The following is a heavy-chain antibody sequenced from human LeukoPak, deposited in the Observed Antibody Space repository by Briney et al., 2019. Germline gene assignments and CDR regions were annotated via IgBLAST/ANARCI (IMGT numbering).Heavy chain of an antibody. Sequence: PSETLSLTCTVSGGSISSGGYYWSWMRQHPGKGLEWIGYIYYSWSTYYNPSLKSRVTISVDTSKNQFSLKLSSVTAADTAVYYCARDSGYCSGGSCYSYYGMDVWGQGTTVSVSS. D-gene: IGHD2-15*01. CDR1: GGSISSGGYY. V-gene: IGHV4-31*03. CDR2: IYYSWST. CDR3: ARDSGYCSGGSCYSYYGMDV. J-gene: IGHJ6*02.